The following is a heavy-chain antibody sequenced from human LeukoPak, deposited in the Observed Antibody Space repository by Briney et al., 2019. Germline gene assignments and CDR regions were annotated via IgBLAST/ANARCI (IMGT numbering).Heavy chain of an antibody. CDR1: GYTFTSYY. Sequence: ASVKVSCKASGYTFTSYYMHWVRQAPGQGLEWMGIINPSGGSTSYAQKFQGRVTMTRDTSTSTVYMELSSLRSEDTAVYYCAREEALIAAASTGGAFDIWGQGTMVTVSS. D-gene: IGHD6-13*01. CDR2: INPSGGST. CDR3: AREEALIAAASTGGAFDI. J-gene: IGHJ3*02. V-gene: IGHV1-46*01.